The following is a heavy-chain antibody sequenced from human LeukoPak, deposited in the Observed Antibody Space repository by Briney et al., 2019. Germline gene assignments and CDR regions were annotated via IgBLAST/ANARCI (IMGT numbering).Heavy chain of an antibody. Sequence: ASVKVSCKASGYTFTSYAMHMVRQAPGQRLEWMGWINAGNGNTKYSQKFQGRVTITRDTSASTAYMELSSLRSEDTAVYYCAREDYYDSSGYYMRGYPYYYYGMDVWGQGTTVTVSS. D-gene: IGHD3-22*01. V-gene: IGHV1-3*01. CDR3: AREDYYDSSGYYMRGYPYYYYGMDV. CDR2: INAGNGNT. J-gene: IGHJ6*02. CDR1: GYTFTSYA.